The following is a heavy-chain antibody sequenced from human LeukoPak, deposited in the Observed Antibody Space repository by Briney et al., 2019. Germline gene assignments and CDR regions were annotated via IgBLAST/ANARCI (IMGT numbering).Heavy chain of an antibody. D-gene: IGHD6-19*01. CDR2: ISVYNGNT. V-gene: IGHV1-18*01. Sequence: ASVKVSCKASGYTFTTYGISWMWHAPGQGLEWLGMISVYNGNTNYSQKLQGRVTMTTDTTTSTAYMELRSLKSDDTAVYYCARPPLYSSGWYDFWGQGTLVTVSS. CDR1: GYTFTTYG. CDR3: ARPPLYSSGWYDF. J-gene: IGHJ5*01.